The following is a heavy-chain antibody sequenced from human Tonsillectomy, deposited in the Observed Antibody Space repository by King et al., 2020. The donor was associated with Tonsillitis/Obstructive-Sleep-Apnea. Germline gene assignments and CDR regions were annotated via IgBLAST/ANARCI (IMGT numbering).Heavy chain of an antibody. Sequence: VQLQESGPGLVKTSGTLSLTCAGSGGSISNSNWWSWVRQPPGKGLEWIGEISHSGSTNYNPSLKSRVTISIDKAKNQFSLKLSSVTAADTAVYYCARIGTTGYFDYWGQGTLVTVSS. CDR3: ARIGTTGYFDY. CDR1: GGSISNSNW. D-gene: IGHD1-14*01. V-gene: IGHV4-4*02. CDR2: ISHSGST. J-gene: IGHJ4*02.